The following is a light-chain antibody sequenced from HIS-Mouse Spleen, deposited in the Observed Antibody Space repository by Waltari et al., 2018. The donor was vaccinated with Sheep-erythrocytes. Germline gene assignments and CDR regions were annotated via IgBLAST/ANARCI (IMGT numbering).Light chain of an antibody. CDR3: CSYAGSYNHV. V-gene: IGLV2-11*01. CDR1: SSDVGGYNY. J-gene: IGLJ1*01. Sequence: QSALTQPRSVSGSPGQSVTISCTGTSSDVGGYNYVSWYQQHPGKAPKLMLYDVSTRPSGVPERFSGSKSGHTASLTSSGLQAEDEADYYCCSYAGSYNHVFATGTKVTVL. CDR2: DVS.